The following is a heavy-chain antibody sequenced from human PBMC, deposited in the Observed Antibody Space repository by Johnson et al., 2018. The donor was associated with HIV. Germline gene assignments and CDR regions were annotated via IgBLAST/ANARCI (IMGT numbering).Heavy chain of an antibody. J-gene: IGHJ3*02. V-gene: IGHV3-7*02. D-gene: IGHD3-10*01. CDR1: GFTFSSYW. CDR3: ASRLWFGDVSAFDI. CDR2: IKQDGSEK. Sequence: VQLVESGGGLVQPGGSLRLSCAASGFTFSSYWMSWVRQAPGKGLEWVANIKQDGSEKYYVDSVKGRSTISRDNAKNSLYLQMNSLRAEDTAVYYCASRLWFGDVSAFDIWGQGTMVTVSS.